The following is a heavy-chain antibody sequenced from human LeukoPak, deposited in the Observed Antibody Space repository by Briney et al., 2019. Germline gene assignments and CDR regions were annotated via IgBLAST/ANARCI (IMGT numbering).Heavy chain of an antibody. Sequence: GGSLRLSCAASGFTFSSYAMSWVRQAPGKGLEWVSAISGSGGSTYYADSVKGRFTISRDNSKNTLYLQMNSLRAEDTAVHYCAKESSWYGDYYYYGMDVWGQGTTVTVSS. CDR3: AKESSWYGDYYYYGMDV. CDR2: ISGSGGST. D-gene: IGHD6-13*01. V-gene: IGHV3-23*01. CDR1: GFTFSSYA. J-gene: IGHJ6*02.